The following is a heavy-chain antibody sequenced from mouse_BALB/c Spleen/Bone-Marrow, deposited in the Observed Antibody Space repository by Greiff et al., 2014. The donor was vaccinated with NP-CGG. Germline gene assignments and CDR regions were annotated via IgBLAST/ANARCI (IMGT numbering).Heavy chain of an antibody. D-gene: IGHD2-3*01. V-gene: IGHV5-6-5*01. J-gene: IGHJ2*01. CDR1: GFTFSSYA. CDR2: ISSGGST. Sequence: EVMLVESGGGLVKPGGSLKLSCAASGFTFSSYAMSWVRQTPEKRLEWVASISSGGSTYYPDSVKGRFTTSRDNARNILYLQMSSLRSEDTAMYYCAREVDGWYYFDYWGQGTTLTVSS. CDR3: AREVDGWYYFDY.